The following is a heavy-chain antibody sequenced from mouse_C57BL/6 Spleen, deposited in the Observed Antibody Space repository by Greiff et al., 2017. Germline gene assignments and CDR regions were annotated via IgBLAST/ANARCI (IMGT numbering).Heavy chain of an antibody. D-gene: IGHD1-1*01. CDR2: INPNYGTT. V-gene: IGHV1-39*01. Sequence: EVQLQQSGPELVQPGASVKISCKASGYSFTDYNMNWVKQSNGKSLEWIGVINPNYGTTSYNQKFKGKATLTVDQSSSTAYMQLNSLTSEDSAVYYCASGSYYGSSLYAMDYWGQGTSVTVSS. J-gene: IGHJ4*01. CDR1: GYSFTDYN. CDR3: ASGSYYGSSLYAMDY.